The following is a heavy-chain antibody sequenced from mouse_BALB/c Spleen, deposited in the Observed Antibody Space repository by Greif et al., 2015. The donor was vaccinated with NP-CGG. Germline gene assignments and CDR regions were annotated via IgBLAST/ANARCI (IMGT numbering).Heavy chain of an antibody. CDR1: GFNIKDTY. CDR3: ARSFYDYYAMDY. D-gene: IGHD2-3*01. V-gene: IGHV14-3*02. J-gene: IGHJ4*01. Sequence: VQLQQPGAELVKPGASVKLSCTASGFNIKDTYMHWVKQRPEQGLEWIGRIDPANGNTKYDPKFQGKATITADTSSNTAYLQLSSLTSEDTAVYYCARSFYDYYAMDYWGQGTSVTVSS. CDR2: IDPANGNT.